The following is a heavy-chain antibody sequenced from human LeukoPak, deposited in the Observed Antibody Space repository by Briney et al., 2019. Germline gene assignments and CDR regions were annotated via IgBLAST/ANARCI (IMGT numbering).Heavy chain of an antibody. CDR1: GGSISSYY. Sequence: SESLSVTCTVSGGSISSYYWSWIRQPPGKGLEWVGYIYYSGSTNYNPSPKSRVTISVDTSKNQFSLKLSSVTAADTAVYYCATSYSYGSFDYWGQGTLVTVSS. J-gene: IGHJ4*02. CDR2: IYYSGST. V-gene: IGHV4-59*01. CDR3: ATSYSYGSFDY. D-gene: IGHD5-18*01.